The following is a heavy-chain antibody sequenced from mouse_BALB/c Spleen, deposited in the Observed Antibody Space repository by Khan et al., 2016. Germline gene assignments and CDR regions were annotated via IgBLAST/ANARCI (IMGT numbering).Heavy chain of an antibody. V-gene: IGHV1S41*01. CDR1: GYTFTSYW. CDR2: IDPGSNNT. D-gene: IGHD1-1*02. CDR3: ARGGVFSLYRYFDV. Sequence: DLVKPGASVKLSCKASGYTFTSYWINWIKQRPGQGLEWIGRIDPGSNNTYYNEMFKGKATLTVDTSSSTAYIQLSSLSSEDSAVYFCARGGVFSLYRYFDVWGAGTTVTVSS. J-gene: IGHJ1*01.